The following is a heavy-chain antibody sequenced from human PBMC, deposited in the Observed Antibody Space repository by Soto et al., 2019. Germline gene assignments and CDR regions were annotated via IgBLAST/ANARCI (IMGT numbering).Heavy chain of an antibody. CDR2: ISPASTYI. CDR1: GLNFEKCS. J-gene: IGHJ4*02. CDR3: AADTGDIEVVPATT. D-gene: IGHD2-15*01. V-gene: IGHV3-21*04. Sequence: GGSLRLSCAASGLNFEKCSMNWVRQPPGKGPEWLASISPASTYIRYADSVKGRFTISRDNARNSLSLQMMSLRADDTAMYFCAADTGDIEVVPATTWGQGTLVTVSS.